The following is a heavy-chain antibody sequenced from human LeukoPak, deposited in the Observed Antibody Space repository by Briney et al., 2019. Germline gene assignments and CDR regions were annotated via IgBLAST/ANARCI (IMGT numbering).Heavy chain of an antibody. CDR2: IYYSGST. CDR1: GGSISSSSYY. D-gene: IGHD5-24*01. CDR3: ARGGWLHANDY. J-gene: IGHJ4*02. Sequence: PSETLSLTCTVSGGSISSSSYYWGWIRQPPGKGLEWIGSIYYSGSTYYNPSLKSRVTISVDTSKNQFSLKLSSVTAADTAVYYCARGGWLHANDYWGQGTLVTVSS. V-gene: IGHV4-39*07.